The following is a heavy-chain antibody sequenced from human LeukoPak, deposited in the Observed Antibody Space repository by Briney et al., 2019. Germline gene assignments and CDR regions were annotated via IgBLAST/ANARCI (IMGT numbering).Heavy chain of an antibody. V-gene: IGHV3-30*02. D-gene: IGHD1-26*01. Sequence: GGSLRLSCATSGFTFTDYGMHWGRQAPGKGLEWVAFIRYDGSDKYYADSVKGRFTISRDNSKSTLYLQMNSLRVEDTAVYYCARRIVGPSSGGDYWGQGTPVTVSA. CDR3: ARRIVGPSSGGDY. CDR2: IRYDGSDK. J-gene: IGHJ4*02. CDR1: GFTFTDYG.